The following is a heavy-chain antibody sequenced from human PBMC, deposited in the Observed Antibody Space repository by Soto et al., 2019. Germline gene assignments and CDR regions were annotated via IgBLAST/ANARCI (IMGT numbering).Heavy chain of an antibody. V-gene: IGHV4-31*03. Sequence: SETLSLTCTVSGGSISSGGYYWSWIRQHPGKGLEWIGYIYYSGSTYYNPSLKSRVTISVDTSKNQFSLKLSSVTAADTAVYYCAREVLRYWTTVTTVGYFDYWGQGTLVTVSS. CDR1: GGSISSGGYY. J-gene: IGHJ4*02. CDR3: AREVLRYWTTVTTVGYFDY. CDR2: IYYSGST. D-gene: IGHD4-4*01.